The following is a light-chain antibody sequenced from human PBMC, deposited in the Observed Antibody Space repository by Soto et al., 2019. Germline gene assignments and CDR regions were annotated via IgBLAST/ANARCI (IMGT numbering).Light chain of an antibody. CDR3: QQYNSAPRT. CDR2: AAS. J-gene: IGKJ1*01. V-gene: IGKV1-27*01. Sequence: DIQMTQSPSSLSASVGDRVTITCRASQGIIDYLAWYQQKPGKAPKLLIYAASTLQSGVPSRFSGSGAGTDFTLTISSLQHEDVATYYCQQYNSAPRTFGQGTKVEIK. CDR1: QGIIDY.